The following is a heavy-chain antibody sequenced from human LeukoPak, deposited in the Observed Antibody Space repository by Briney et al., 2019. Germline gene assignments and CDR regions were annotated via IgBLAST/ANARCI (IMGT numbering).Heavy chain of an antibody. Sequence: ASVKVSCKASGYTFTSYGISWVRQAPGQGLEWMGWISAYNGNTNYAQKLQGRVTITTDESTSTAYMELSSLRSEDTAVYYCARGGYGFDAFDIWGQGTMVTVSS. CDR1: GYTFTSYG. V-gene: IGHV1-18*01. CDR3: ARGGYGFDAFDI. J-gene: IGHJ3*02. D-gene: IGHD3-10*01. CDR2: ISAYNGNT.